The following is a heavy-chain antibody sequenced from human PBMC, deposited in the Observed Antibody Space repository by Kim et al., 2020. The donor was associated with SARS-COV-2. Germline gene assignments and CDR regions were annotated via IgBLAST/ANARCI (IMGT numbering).Heavy chain of an antibody. Sequence: SLRLSCAASGFTFSSYGMHWVRQAPGKGLEWVAVISYDGSNKYYADSVKGRFTISRDNSKNTLYLQMNSLRAEDTAVYYCARIVAPGDYWGQGTLVTV. CDR3: ARIVAPGDY. CDR1: GFTFSSYG. D-gene: IGHD5-12*01. CDR2: ISYDGSNK. J-gene: IGHJ4*02. V-gene: IGHV3-30*03.